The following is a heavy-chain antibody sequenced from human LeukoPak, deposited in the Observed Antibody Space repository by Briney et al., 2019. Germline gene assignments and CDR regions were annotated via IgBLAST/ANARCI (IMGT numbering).Heavy chain of an antibody. D-gene: IGHD6-19*01. Sequence: GGSLRLSCAASGFTFDDYAMHWVRQAPGKGLEWVSGISWNSGSIGYADSVKGRFTISRDNAKNSLYLQMNSLRAEDTALYYCARETGYSSGWSNYFDYWGQGTLVTVSS. J-gene: IGHJ4*02. CDR3: ARETGYSSGWSNYFDY. CDR2: ISWNSGSI. V-gene: IGHV3-9*01. CDR1: GFTFDDYA.